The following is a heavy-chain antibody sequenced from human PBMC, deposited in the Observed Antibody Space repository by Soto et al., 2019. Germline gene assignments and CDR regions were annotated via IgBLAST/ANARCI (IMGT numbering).Heavy chain of an antibody. D-gene: IGHD2-2*01. Sequence: SETLSLTCTVSGGSISSGGYYWSWIRQYPGKGLEWIGYIYYSGSTYYNPSLKSRVTISVDTSKNQFSLKLSSVTAADTAVYYCARTKIVVVPAATPWYYYYMDVWGKGTTVTVSS. V-gene: IGHV4-31*03. CDR2: IYYSGST. J-gene: IGHJ6*03. CDR1: GGSISSGGYY. CDR3: ARTKIVVVPAATPWYYYYMDV.